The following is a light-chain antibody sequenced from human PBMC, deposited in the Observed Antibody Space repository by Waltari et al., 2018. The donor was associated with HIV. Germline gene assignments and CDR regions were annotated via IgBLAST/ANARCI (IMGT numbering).Light chain of an antibody. CDR1: QSVSSN. CDR2: WAS. J-gene: IGKJ4*01. V-gene: IGKV4-1*01. Sequence: EIVMTQSPATLSVSPGDRATLSCRASQSVSSNLAWYQQKPGQPPKLLIYWASTRESGVPDRFSGSGSGTDFTLTISSLQAEDVAVYYCQQYYSTPLTFGGGTKVEIK. CDR3: QQYYSTPLT.